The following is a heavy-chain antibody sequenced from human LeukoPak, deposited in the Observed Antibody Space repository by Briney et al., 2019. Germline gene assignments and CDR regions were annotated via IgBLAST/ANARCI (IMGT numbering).Heavy chain of an antibody. V-gene: IGHV1-69*13. J-gene: IGHJ4*02. CDR2: IIPIFGTA. Sequence: ASVEVSCKASGGTFSSYAISWVRQAPGQGLEWMGGIIPIFGTANYAQKFQGRVTITADESTSTAYMELSSLRSEDTAVYYCASRDRGYSYGLLFDYWGQGTLVTVSS. D-gene: IGHD5-18*01. CDR1: GGTFSSYA. CDR3: ASRDRGYSYGLLFDY.